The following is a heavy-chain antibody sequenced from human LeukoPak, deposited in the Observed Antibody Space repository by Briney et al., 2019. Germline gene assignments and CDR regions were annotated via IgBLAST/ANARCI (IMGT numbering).Heavy chain of an antibody. CDR2: INPNSGGT. CDR1: GYTFTGYY. D-gene: IGHD4-23*01. J-gene: IGHJ6*03. Sequence: ASVKVSCKASGYTFTGYYMHWVRQAPGQGLEWMGWINPNSGGTNYAQKFQGRVTMTRDTSISTAYMELSRLRSDDTAVYYRAMSTVGYYYYYMDVWGKGTTVTVSS. V-gene: IGHV1-2*02. CDR3: AMSTVGYYYYYMDV.